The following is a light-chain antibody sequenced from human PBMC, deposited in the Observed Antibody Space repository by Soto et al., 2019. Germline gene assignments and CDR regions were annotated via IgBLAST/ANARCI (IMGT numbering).Light chain of an antibody. V-gene: IGKV3-20*01. Sequence: ETVLTQSPGTLSLSPGERATLSCRASQTVRSNYLAWYRQTPGQAPRLLIYGASNRATGIADRFSGSGSGTDFTPIISRLESEDFALYYCQQYAGSPWTFGQGTKVEIK. CDR3: QQYAGSPWT. CDR2: GAS. CDR1: QTVRSNY. J-gene: IGKJ1*01.